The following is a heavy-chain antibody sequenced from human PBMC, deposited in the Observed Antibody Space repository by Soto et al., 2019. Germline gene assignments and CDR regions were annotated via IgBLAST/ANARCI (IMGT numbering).Heavy chain of an antibody. CDR1: GGSLSSSKW. J-gene: IGHJ6*02. D-gene: IGHD1-26*01. CDR3: ARVSGSYYYGMDV. V-gene: IGHV4-4*02. CDR2: IYHIVRT. Sequence: SETLSLTCAVSGGSLSSSKWWGWGPQPPGKGLEWIGEIYHIVRTNYNPSLKSRVTISVDKSKNQFSLKLSSVTAADTAVFYCARVSGSYYYGMDVWGQGTTVTVSS.